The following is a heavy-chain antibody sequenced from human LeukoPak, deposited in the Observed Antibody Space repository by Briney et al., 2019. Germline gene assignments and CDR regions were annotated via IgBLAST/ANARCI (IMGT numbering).Heavy chain of an antibody. Sequence: ASVKVSCKASGYTFTGYYMHWVRQAPGQGLEWMGRINPNSGGTNYAQKFQGRVTMTRDTSISTAYMELSRLRSDDTAVYYCARGRESWLQPYYFDYWGQGTLVTVSS. CDR3: ARGRESWLQPYYFDY. CDR2: INPNSGGT. J-gene: IGHJ4*02. V-gene: IGHV1-2*06. CDR1: GYTFTGYY. D-gene: IGHD5-24*01.